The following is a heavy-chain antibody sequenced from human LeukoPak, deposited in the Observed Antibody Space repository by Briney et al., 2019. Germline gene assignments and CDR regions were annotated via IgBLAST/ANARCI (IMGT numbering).Heavy chain of an antibody. V-gene: IGHV4-4*07. CDR1: GGSISSYY. CDR2: IHTSGST. Sequence: SETLSLTCTFSGGSISSYYWSWIRQPAGKGLEWIGRIHTSGSTNYNPSLKSRVTMSVDTSKNQFSLKLSSVTAADTAVYYCARDVYYYDSSGRYYFDYWGQGTLVTVSS. D-gene: IGHD3-22*01. CDR3: ARDVYYYDSSGRYYFDY. J-gene: IGHJ4*02.